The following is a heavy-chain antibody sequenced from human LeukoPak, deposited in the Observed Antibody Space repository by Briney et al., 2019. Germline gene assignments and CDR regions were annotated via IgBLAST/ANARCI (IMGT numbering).Heavy chain of an antibody. J-gene: IGHJ6*02. V-gene: IGHV3-30*18. Sequence: PGGSLRLSCAASGFTFSSYGMPWVRQAPGKGLEWVAVISYDGSNKYYADSVKGRFTISRDNSKNTLYLQMNSLRAEDTAVYYCAKDPAGVPTGMDVWGQGTTVTVSS. CDR3: AKDPAGVPTGMDV. CDR1: GFTFSSYG. D-gene: IGHD3-10*01. CDR2: ISYDGSNK.